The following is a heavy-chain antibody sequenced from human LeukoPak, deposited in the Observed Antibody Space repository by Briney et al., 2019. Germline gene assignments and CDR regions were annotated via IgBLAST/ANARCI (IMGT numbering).Heavy chain of an antibody. V-gene: IGHV1-46*01. CDR3: ARHPYYYDSSGSFDY. CDR2: INPSGGST. D-gene: IGHD3-22*01. Sequence: ASVKVSCKASGYTFTSYGISWVRQAPGQGLEWMGIINPSGGSTSYAQKFQGRVTMTRDTSTSTVYMELSSLRSEDTAVYYCARHPYYYDSSGSFDYWGQGTLVTVSS. CDR1: GYTFTSYG. J-gene: IGHJ4*02.